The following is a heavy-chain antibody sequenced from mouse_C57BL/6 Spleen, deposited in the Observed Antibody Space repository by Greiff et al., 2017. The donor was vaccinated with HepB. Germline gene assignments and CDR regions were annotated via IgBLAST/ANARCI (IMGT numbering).Heavy chain of an antibody. CDR3: AREPYGSGDWYFDV. V-gene: IGHV5S21*01. Sequence: EVKLVESGEGLVKPGGSLKLSCAASGFTFSSYAMSWVRQTPEKRLEWVAYISSGGDYTYYADTVKGRFTISRDKARNTLYLQMSSLKSEDTAMYYCAREPYGSGDWYFDVWGTGTTVTVSS. CDR1: GFTFSSYA. D-gene: IGHD1-1*01. CDR2: ISSGGDYT. J-gene: IGHJ1*03.